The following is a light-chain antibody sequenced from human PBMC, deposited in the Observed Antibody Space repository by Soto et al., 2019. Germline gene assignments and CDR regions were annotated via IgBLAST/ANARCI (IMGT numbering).Light chain of an antibody. V-gene: IGLV2-23*01. Sequence: QSALTQPASVSGSPGPSITISCTGTSSDVGSYNLVSWYQQHPDKAPKLMIYEGSKRPSGVSNRFSGSKSGNTASLTISGLQAEDEADYYCCSYAGNSTLVFGGGTKLTVL. CDR3: CSYAGNSTLV. J-gene: IGLJ2*01. CDR1: SSDVGSYNL. CDR2: EGS.